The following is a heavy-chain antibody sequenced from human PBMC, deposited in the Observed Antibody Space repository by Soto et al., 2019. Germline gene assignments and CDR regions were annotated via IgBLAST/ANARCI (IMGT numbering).Heavy chain of an antibody. CDR2: ISSSSSYI. CDR1: GFTFSSYS. V-gene: IGHV3-21*01. D-gene: IGHD3-16*01. Sequence: ESGGGLVKPGGSLRLSCAASGFTFSSYSMNWVRQAPGKGLEWVSSISSSSSYIYYADSVKGRFTISRDNAKNSLYLQMNSLRAEDTAVYYCARDFTYYYYYGMDVWGQGTTVTVSS. J-gene: IGHJ6*02. CDR3: ARDFTYYYYYGMDV.